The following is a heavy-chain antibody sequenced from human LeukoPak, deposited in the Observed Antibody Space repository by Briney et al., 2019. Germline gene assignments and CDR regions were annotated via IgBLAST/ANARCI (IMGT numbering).Heavy chain of an antibody. D-gene: IGHD2-21*02. CDR3: ARLLNNDNAGDPDTFDM. Sequence: PSETLSLTCTVSSGSISSHYWSWIRQSPTRGLEWIGFIYYTGTTRYNPSLRGRVTMSVDSSRNHFSLKLTSMTAADTALYYCARLLNNDNAGDPDTFDMWGQGTMVTVSS. CDR2: IYYTGTT. J-gene: IGHJ3*02. V-gene: IGHV4-59*11. CDR1: SGSISSHY.